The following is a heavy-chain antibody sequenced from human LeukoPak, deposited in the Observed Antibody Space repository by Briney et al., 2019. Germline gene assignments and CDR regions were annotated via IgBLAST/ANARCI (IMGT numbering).Heavy chain of an antibody. CDR2: ISGSGGST. J-gene: IGHJ3*02. Sequence: PGGSLRLSCAASGFTFSSYAMSWVRQAPGKGLEWVSAISGSGGSTYYADSVKGRFTISRDNSKNTLYLQMNSLRAEDTAVYYCARVLSRPSGSYYGGAFDIWGQGTMVTVSS. V-gene: IGHV3-23*01. CDR1: GFTFSSYA. D-gene: IGHD1-26*01. CDR3: ARVLSRPSGSYYGGAFDI.